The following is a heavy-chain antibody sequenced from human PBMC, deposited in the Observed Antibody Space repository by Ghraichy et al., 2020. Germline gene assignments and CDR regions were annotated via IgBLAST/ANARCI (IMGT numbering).Heavy chain of an antibody. J-gene: IGHJ4*02. Sequence: GGSLRLSCAASEFTFSNYAMIWVRQAPGKGLEWVSGLSFSGHRIYYADSVKGRFTISRDNSKNTLFLAMNSLRAEDTALYYCAKVGYNGNYWAYFDGWGQGTLVTVSS. D-gene: IGHD1-26*01. CDR1: EFTFSNYA. CDR3: AKVGYNGNYWAYFDG. V-gene: IGHV3-23*01. CDR2: LSFSGHRI.